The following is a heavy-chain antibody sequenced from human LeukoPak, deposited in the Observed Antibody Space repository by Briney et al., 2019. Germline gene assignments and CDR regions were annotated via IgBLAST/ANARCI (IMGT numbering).Heavy chain of an antibody. V-gene: IGHV4-59*01. CDR2: IYYSGST. CDR3: ARGGGYSAYVPLDY. D-gene: IGHD5-12*01. CDR1: GASISSYY. J-gene: IGHJ4*02. Sequence: SETLSLTCTVSGASISSYYWSWIRRPPGKGLEWIGYIYYSGSTYHNPSLKSRATISVDTSRNQFSLKLSSVTAADTAVYYCARGGGYSAYVPLDYWGQGTLVTVSS.